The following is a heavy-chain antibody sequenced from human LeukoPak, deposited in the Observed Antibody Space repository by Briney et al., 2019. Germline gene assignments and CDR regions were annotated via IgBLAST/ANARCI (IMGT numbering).Heavy chain of an antibody. CDR1: GYTFTSYG. J-gene: IGHJ4*02. V-gene: IGHV1-18*01. D-gene: IGHD3-22*01. CDR2: ISAYNGNT. CDR3: ARGSPPRRNYDSRGYYSYYFDY. Sequence: ASVKVSCKASGYTFTSYGISWVRQAPGQGLEWMGWISAYNGNTNYAQKLQGRVTMTTDTSTSTVYMELRSLRSDDTAVYYCARGSPPRRNYDSRGYYSYYFDYWGQGTLVTVSS.